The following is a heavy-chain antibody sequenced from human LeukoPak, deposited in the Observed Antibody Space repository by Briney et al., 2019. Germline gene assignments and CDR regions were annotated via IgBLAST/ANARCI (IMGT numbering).Heavy chain of an antibody. CDR2: IYYSGST. Sequence: PETLSLTCTVSGGSISVYYWSWIRQPPGKGLEWIGYIYYSGSTNYNPSLKSRGTISVDTSKNQFSLKLSSVTAADTAVYYCARVRALSYYDSSGDLYYFDYWGQGTLVTVSS. CDR1: GGSISVYY. V-gene: IGHV4-59*01. D-gene: IGHD3-22*01. J-gene: IGHJ4*02. CDR3: ARVRALSYYDSSGDLYYFDY.